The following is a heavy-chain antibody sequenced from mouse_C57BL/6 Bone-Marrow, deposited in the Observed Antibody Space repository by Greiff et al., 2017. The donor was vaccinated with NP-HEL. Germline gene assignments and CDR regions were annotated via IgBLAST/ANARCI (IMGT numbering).Heavy chain of an antibody. V-gene: IGHV3-6*01. Sequence: EVQLVESGPGLVKPSQSLSLTCSVTGYSITSGYYWNWIRRFPGNKLEWVGSISYDGSNTSSPSPKNRISITRDTSKNQFFLKLNSVTAEDTATYYCARAYGNYLDYWGQGTTLTVSS. CDR2: ISYDGSN. D-gene: IGHD2-10*02. J-gene: IGHJ2*01. CDR3: ARAYGNYLDY. CDR1: GYSITSGYY.